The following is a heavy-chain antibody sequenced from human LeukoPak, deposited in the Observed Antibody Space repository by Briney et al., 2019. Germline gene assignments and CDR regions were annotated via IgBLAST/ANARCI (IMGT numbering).Heavy chain of an antibody. J-gene: IGHJ4*02. Sequence: GGSLRLSCAASGFTFSSYWMHWVRQAPGKGLVWVSRINSDGSSTSCADSVKGRFTISRDNAKNTLYLQMNSLRAEDTAVYYCARGATYYYDSSGYYFYWGQGTLVTVSS. D-gene: IGHD3-22*01. CDR1: GFTFSSYW. CDR2: INSDGSST. V-gene: IGHV3-74*01. CDR3: ARGATYYYDSSGYYFY.